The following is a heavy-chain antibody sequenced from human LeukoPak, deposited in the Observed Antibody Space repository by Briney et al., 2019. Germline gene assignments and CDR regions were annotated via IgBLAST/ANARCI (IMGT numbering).Heavy chain of an antibody. CDR3: ARAPRGSSSIDY. CDR2: IYYSRST. V-gene: IGHV4-61*01. D-gene: IGHD6-13*01. CDR1: GASVSSGSYY. J-gene: IGHJ4*02. Sequence: SETLSLTCTVSGASVSSGSYYWNWIRHSPGKGLEWIGHIYYSRSTNYNPSLKSRVTISVDSSNNQFSLQMTSVSAADTAVFYCARAPRGSSSIDYWGQGTLVTVSS.